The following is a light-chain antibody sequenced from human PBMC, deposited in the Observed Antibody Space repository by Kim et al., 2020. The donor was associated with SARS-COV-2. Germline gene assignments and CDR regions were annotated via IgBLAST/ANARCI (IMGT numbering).Light chain of an antibody. CDR2: RNS. CDR1: NIGRKN. Sequence: SYELTQPLSVSVALGQTAIITCGGNNIGRKNVHWYQQKPGQAPVLVMYRNSDRPSGIPERFSGSNSGNMATLTISRAQAGDEADYYCQVWDSGTVFGGGTQLTVL. CDR3: QVWDSGTV. J-gene: IGLJ2*01. V-gene: IGLV3-9*01.